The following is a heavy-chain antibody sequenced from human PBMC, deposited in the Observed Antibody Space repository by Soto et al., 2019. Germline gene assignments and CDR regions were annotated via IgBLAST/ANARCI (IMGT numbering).Heavy chain of an antibody. D-gene: IGHD3-3*01. V-gene: IGHV4-39*01. Sequence: KTSETLSLTCTVSGGSISSSSYYWGWIRQPPGKGLEWIGSIYYSGSTYYNPSLKSRVTISVDTSKNQFSLKLSSVTAADTAVYYCARHWAVDFWSGYSYYFDYWGQGTLVTVSS. J-gene: IGHJ4*02. CDR3: ARHWAVDFWSGYSYYFDY. CDR1: GGSISSSSYY. CDR2: IYYSGST.